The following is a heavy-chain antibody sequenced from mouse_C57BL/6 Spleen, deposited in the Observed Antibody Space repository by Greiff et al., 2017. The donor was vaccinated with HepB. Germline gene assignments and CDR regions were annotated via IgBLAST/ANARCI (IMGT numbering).Heavy chain of an antibody. V-gene: IGHV2-2*01. CDR2: IWSGGST. J-gene: IGHJ1*03. CDR1: GFSLTSYG. CDR3: ARYYGSSFDV. Sequence: VQVVESGPGLVQPSQSLSITCTVSGFSLTSYGVHWVRQSPGKGLEWLGVIWSGGSTDYNAAFISRLSISKDNSKSQVFFKMNSLQADDTAIYYCARYYGSSFDVWGTGTTVTVSS. D-gene: IGHD1-1*01.